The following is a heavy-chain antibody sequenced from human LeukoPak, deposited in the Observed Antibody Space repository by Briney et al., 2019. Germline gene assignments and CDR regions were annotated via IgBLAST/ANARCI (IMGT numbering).Heavy chain of an antibody. CDR3: AKAEDYYGSGSRYYGMDV. CDR1: GFTFDDYA. D-gene: IGHD3-10*01. CDR2: ISWDGGST. J-gene: IGHJ6*04. V-gene: IGHV3-43D*04. Sequence: PGGSLRLSCAASGFTFDDYAMHWVRQAPGKGLGWVSLISWDGGSTYYADSVKGRFTISRDNSKNSLYLQMNSLRAEDTALYYCAKAEDYYGSGSRYYGMDVWGKGTTVTVPS.